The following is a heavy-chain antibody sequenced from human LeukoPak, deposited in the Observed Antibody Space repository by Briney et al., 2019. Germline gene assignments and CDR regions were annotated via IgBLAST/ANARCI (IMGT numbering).Heavy chain of an antibody. D-gene: IGHD5-24*01. Sequence: GGSLRLSCAAAGFTFSSYWMTWVRQTPGKGLEWVANIRMDGGEQYYMDSVEGRFTISRDNAKNSLYLQMYSLRPEDTAVYYCARDKGYNSAYWGRGTLVTVSS. CDR3: ARDKGYNSAY. CDR1: GFTFSSYW. V-gene: IGHV3-7*01. J-gene: IGHJ4*02. CDR2: IRMDGGEQ.